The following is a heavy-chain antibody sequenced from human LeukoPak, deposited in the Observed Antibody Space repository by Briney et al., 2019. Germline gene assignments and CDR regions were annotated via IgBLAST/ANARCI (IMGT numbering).Heavy chain of an antibody. CDR2: TYYRSKWYN. J-gene: IGHJ4*02. V-gene: IGHV6-1*01. CDR1: GDHVSITTGT. Sequence: SQTLSLTCAISGDHVSITTGTWNWIRQSPSRGLEWLGRTYYRSKWYNDYAVSVKSRITINPDTSKNQFSLQLNSVTPEDTAVYYCAREGRGSGSPFDYWGQGTLVTVSS. D-gene: IGHD1-26*01. CDR3: AREGRGSGSPFDY.